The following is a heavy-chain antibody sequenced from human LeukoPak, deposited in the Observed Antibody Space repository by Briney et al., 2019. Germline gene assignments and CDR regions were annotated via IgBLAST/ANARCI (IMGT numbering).Heavy chain of an antibody. CDR3: AKEGNSEPYYYYMDV. D-gene: IGHD4-23*01. CDR1: GFTFKSYA. Sequence: QSGGSLRLSCAASGFTFKSYAMNWVRQAPGKGLEWVSSIGGSGGRTYYADSVKGRFTISRDNSKNTLYLQMNSLRAEDTAVYYCAKEGNSEPYYYYMDVWGKGTTVTLSS. V-gene: IGHV3-23*01. J-gene: IGHJ6*03. CDR2: IGGSGGRT.